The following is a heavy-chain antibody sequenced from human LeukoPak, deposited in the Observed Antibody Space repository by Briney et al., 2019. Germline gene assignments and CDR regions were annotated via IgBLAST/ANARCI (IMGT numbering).Heavy chain of an antibody. J-gene: IGHJ4*02. CDR1: GGTFSSYD. V-gene: IGHV1-69*06. CDR3: ASGRTDIVVVPATLRNYYFDY. CDR2: IMPISGTA. D-gene: IGHD2-2*01. Sequence: SVKVSCKASGGTFSSYDISWVRQAPGQGLEWMGGIMPISGTANYAQKFQGRVTITADKLTNTAYMELSSLRSEDTAVYYCASGRTDIVVVPATLRNYYFDYWGQGTLVTVSS.